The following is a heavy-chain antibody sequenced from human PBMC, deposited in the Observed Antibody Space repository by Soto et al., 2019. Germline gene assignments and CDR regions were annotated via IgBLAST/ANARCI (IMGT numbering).Heavy chain of an antibody. J-gene: IGHJ4*02. Sequence: GGSLILSCAASGFAFSNSWMSWVRQAPGKGLEWVANMKEDGTEIWYMDSVKGRFTISRDNAKNTLYLQMNSLRAEDTAVYYCVRDKIDAGNYYSALDMWGQGAQVTVSS. CDR1: GFAFSNSW. CDR3: VRDKIDAGNYYSALDM. V-gene: IGHV3-7*01. CDR2: MKEDGTEI. D-gene: IGHD3-10*01.